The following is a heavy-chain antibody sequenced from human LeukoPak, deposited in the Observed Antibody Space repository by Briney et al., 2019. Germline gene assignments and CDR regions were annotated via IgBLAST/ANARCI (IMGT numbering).Heavy chain of an antibody. CDR2: IWYDGSNK. Sequence: GRSLRLSCAASGFTFSSYGMHWVRQAPGKGLEWVAAIWYDGSNKYYADSVKGRFTISRDNSKNTLYLQMNSLRAEDTAVYYCARDKVDTTSGAFDIWGQGTMVTVSS. D-gene: IGHD5-18*01. J-gene: IGHJ3*02. CDR1: GFTFSSYG. V-gene: IGHV3-33*01. CDR3: ARDKVDTTSGAFDI.